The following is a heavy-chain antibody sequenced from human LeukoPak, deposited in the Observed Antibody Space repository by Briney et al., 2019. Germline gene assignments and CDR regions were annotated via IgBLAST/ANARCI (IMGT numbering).Heavy chain of an antibody. Sequence: ASVKVSCKASGYTFTTYPMHWVRQAPGQRLEWMGWINVGNGNTKYSQKFQGRVTITRDTSASTGYMELSSLRSEDTAVYFCARDRAAGYYYGMDIWGQGTTVTVSS. CDR1: GYTFTTYP. CDR3: ARDRAAGYYYGMDI. V-gene: IGHV1-3*01. J-gene: IGHJ6*02. CDR2: INVGNGNT. D-gene: IGHD1-1*01.